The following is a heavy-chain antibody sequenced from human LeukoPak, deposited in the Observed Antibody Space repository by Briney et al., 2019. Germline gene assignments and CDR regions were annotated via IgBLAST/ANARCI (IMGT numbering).Heavy chain of an antibody. Sequence: PSETLSLTCTVSGGSVSNGNYYWSWLRQPPGKALEWIGYIYYTGSTNYNPSLEGRVTISVDTSKNQFSVKLSSVTAADTAVYYCARSQNYYGSGDYWSQGTLVTVS. CDR3: ARSQNYYGSGDY. CDR2: IYYTGST. D-gene: IGHD3-10*01. CDR1: GGSVSNGNYY. J-gene: IGHJ4*02. V-gene: IGHV4-61*01.